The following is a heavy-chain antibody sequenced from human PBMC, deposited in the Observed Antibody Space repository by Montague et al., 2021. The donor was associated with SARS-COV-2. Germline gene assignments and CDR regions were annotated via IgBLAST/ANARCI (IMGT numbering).Heavy chain of an antibody. CDR2: IYYSGST. Sequence: SETLSLTCTVSGGSISSYYWSWIRQPPGKGLEWIGYIYYSGSTNYNPSLKSRVTISVDTSKNQFSLKLSSVTAADTAVYYCARLGRGYSYAQSAFDIWGQETMVTVSS. J-gene: IGHJ3*02. V-gene: IGHV4-59*08. D-gene: IGHD5-18*01. CDR1: GGSISSYY. CDR3: ARLGRGYSYAQSAFDI.